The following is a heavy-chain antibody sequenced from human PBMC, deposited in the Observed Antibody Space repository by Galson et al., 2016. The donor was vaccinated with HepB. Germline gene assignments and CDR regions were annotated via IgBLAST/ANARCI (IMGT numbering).Heavy chain of an antibody. J-gene: IGHJ4*02. CDR1: GYRFTDYY. CDR2: INPNSGDA. CDR3: TRGASSSCDY. Sequence: SVKVSCKVSGYRFTDYYIHWVRQAPGQGLEWMGWINPNSGDAISAPNFQGRVTVTRDTSLTTSYMELSSLTSDDSAVYHCTRGASSSCDYWGQGTLVTVSS. V-gene: IGHV1-2*02. D-gene: IGHD6-13*01.